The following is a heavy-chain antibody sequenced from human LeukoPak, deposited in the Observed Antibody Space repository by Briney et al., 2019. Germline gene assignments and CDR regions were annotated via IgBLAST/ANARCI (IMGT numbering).Heavy chain of an antibody. CDR2: IYPGDSDT. CDR3: ARQPYYYDSSGYYFDY. V-gene: IGHV5-51*01. Sequence: GESLKISCKGSGYSFTTYWIGWVRQMPGKGLEWMGIIYPGDSDTRYSPSFQGQVTISADKSISTAYLQWSSLKASDTAMYYCARQPYYYDSSGYYFDYWGQGTLVTVSS. CDR1: GYSFTTYW. J-gene: IGHJ4*02. D-gene: IGHD3-22*01.